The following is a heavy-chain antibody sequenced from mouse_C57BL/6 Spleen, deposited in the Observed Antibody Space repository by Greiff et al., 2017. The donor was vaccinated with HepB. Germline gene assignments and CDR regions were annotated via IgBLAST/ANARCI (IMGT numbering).Heavy chain of an antibody. V-gene: IGHV1-69*01. Sequence: QVQLQQPGAELVMPGASVKLSCKASGYTFTSYWMHWVKQRPGQGLEWIGEIDPSDSYTNYNQKFKGKSTLTVDKSSSAAYMQLSSLTSEDSAVSYCAIATMVTTSWYFDVWGTGTTVTVSS. CDR1: GYTFTSYW. D-gene: IGHD2-2*01. CDR2: IDPSDSYT. J-gene: IGHJ1*03. CDR3: AIATMVTTSWYFDV.